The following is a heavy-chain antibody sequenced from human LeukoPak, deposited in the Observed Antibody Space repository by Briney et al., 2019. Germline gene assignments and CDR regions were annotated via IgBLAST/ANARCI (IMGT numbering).Heavy chain of an antibody. Sequence: ASVKVSCKASGGTFSSYAISWVRQAPGQGLEWMGRIIPILGIANYAQKFQGRVTITADKSTSTAYMELSSLRSEDTAVYYCARGYCSGVTCFSTDYWGQGTLVTVSS. CDR3: ARGYCSGVTCFSTDY. CDR1: GGTFSSYA. V-gene: IGHV1-69*04. CDR2: IIPILGIA. D-gene: IGHD2-15*01. J-gene: IGHJ4*02.